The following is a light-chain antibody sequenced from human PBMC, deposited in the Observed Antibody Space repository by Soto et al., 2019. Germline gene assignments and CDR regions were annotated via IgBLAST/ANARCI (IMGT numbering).Light chain of an antibody. V-gene: IGKV3-15*01. CDR1: QSVSSS. J-gene: IGKJ2*01. Sequence: EIVMTQSPATLSVSPGERATLSCRASQSVSSSLAWYQQAPGQAPRLLIYDASTRATGIPARFSGSGSGTEFTLTISSLQSEDLAVYYCQQYINWPPYTFGQGTKVEIK. CDR3: QQYINWPPYT. CDR2: DAS.